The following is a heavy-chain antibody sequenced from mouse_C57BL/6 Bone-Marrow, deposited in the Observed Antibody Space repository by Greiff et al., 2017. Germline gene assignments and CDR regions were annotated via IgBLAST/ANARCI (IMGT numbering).Heavy chain of an antibody. V-gene: IGHV5-6*01. CDR2: ISSGGSYT. D-gene: IGHD1-1*01. CDR1: GFTFSSYG. J-gene: IGHJ3*01. CDR3: ARGGLRAAWFAY. Sequence: EVKLMESGGDLVKPGGSLKLSCAASGFTFSSYGMSWVRQTPAKRLEWVATISSGGSYTYYPDSVKGRFTISRDNAKNTLYLQMSSLKSEDTAMYYCARGGLRAAWFAYWGQGTLVTVSA.